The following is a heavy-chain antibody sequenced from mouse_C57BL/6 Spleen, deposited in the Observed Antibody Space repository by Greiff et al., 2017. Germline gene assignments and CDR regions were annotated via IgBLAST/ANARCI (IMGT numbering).Heavy chain of an antibody. Sequence: QVQLQQSGPELVKPGASVKISCKASGYAFSSSWMNWVKQRPGRVLEWIGRIYPGDGDTNYNGKFKGKATLTADKSSSTAYMQLSSLTSEDSAVYFCARFYDGYYGYFDVWGTGTTVTVSS. CDR1: GYAFSSSW. D-gene: IGHD2-3*01. CDR3: ARFYDGYYGYFDV. V-gene: IGHV1-82*01. J-gene: IGHJ1*03. CDR2: IYPGDGDT.